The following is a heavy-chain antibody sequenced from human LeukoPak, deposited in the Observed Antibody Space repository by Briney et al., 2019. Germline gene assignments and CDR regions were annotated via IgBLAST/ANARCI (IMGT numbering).Heavy chain of an antibody. J-gene: IGHJ5*02. CDR1: GGSISSSSYY. V-gene: IGHV4-39*01. D-gene: IGHD6-13*01. CDR2: IYSSGST. CDR3: ARCRIAPDWFDP. Sequence: PSETLSHTCTVSGGSISSSSYYWGWIRQPPGKGLEWIGSIYSSGSTYYNPSLKSRVTISVDTSKNQFSLKLSSVTAADTAVYYCARCRIAPDWFDPWGQGTLVTVSS.